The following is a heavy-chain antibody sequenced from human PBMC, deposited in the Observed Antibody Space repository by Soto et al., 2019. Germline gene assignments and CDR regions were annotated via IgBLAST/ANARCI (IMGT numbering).Heavy chain of an antibody. CDR2: INPSGGST. Sequence: ASVKVSCKASGYTFTSYYMHWVRQAPGQGLEWMGIINPSGGSTSYAQKYQGRVTMTRDTSTSTVYMELSSLRSEDTAVYYCARDRIDGYDFWSEGGMDVWGQGTTVTVSS. D-gene: IGHD3-3*01. J-gene: IGHJ6*02. V-gene: IGHV1-46*01. CDR1: GYTFTSYY. CDR3: ARDRIDGYDFWSEGGMDV.